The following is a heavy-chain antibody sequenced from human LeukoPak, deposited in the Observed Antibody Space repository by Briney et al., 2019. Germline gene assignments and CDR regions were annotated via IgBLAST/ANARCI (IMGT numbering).Heavy chain of an antibody. CDR1: GFTFDDCA. D-gene: IGHD1-26*01. Sequence: GRSLRLSCAASGFTFDDCAMHWVRQAPGKGLEWVSGISWNSGSIGYADSVKGRFTISRDNAKNSLYLQMNSLRAEDMALYYCARRSDKSGYFDYWGQGTLVTVSS. CDR3: ARRSDKSGYFDY. J-gene: IGHJ4*02. V-gene: IGHV3-9*03. CDR2: ISWNSGSI.